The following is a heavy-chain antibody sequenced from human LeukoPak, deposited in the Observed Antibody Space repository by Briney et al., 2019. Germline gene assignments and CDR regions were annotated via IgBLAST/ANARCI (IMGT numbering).Heavy chain of an antibody. CDR3: ASRGENYYDSSGTPGSS. CDR2: IYYSGST. Sequence: KPSETLSLTCTVSGGSIIISSYYWGWIRQPPGKGLEWIGSIYYSGSTYYNPSLKSRVTISVDTSKNQFSLKLSSVTAADTAVYYCASRGENYYDSSGTPGSSWGQGTMVTVSS. CDR1: GGSIIISSYY. D-gene: IGHD3-22*01. J-gene: IGHJ3*01. V-gene: IGHV4-39*07.